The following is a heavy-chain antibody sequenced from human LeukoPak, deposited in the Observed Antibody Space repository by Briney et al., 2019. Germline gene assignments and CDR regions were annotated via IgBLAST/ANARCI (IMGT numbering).Heavy chain of an antibody. Sequence: SVKVSCKASGGTFSNYAISWVRQAPGQGLEWMGRIIPILDIANYAQKFQGRVTITADKSTGTAYMELSSLRSEDTAVYYCARSCDDYGDLCMDVWGQGTTVTVSS. J-gene: IGHJ6*02. CDR1: GGTFSNYA. CDR2: IIPILDIA. D-gene: IGHD4-17*01. CDR3: ARSCDDYGDLCMDV. V-gene: IGHV1-69*04.